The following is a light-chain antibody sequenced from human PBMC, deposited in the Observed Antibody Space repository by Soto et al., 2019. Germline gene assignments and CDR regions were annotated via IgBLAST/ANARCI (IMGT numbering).Light chain of an antibody. V-gene: IGLV2-23*02. CDR2: EVS. CDR1: SSNVGTYNL. CDR3: CSYADVSSYV. Sequence: QSALTQPASVSGSPGQSITISCTGTSSNVGTYNLVSWYQQHPGEAPKLLIYEVSDRPSGVSIRFTASKSGNTASLTISGLQADDEADYYCCSYADVSSYVFGTGTKLTVL. J-gene: IGLJ1*01.